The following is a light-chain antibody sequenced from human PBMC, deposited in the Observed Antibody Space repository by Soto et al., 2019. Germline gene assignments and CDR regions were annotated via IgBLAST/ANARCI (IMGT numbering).Light chain of an antibody. CDR2: GVS. Sequence: EFVLTQSPGTLSLSPGERATLSCRASESPSSSYFAWYQQKPGQAPRLLIYGVSSRATGIPDRFSGSGSGTDFSLTISRLEPEDFAVYYCQQYGSLVPGLTFGGGTKVEIK. CDR3: QQYGSLVPGLT. V-gene: IGKV3-20*01. CDR1: ESPSSSY. J-gene: IGKJ4*01.